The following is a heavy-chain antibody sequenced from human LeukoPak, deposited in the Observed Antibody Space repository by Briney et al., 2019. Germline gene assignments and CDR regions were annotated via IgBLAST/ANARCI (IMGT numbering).Heavy chain of an antibody. CDR1: GFTFSDYY. CDR3: ARDPRGITALVDYFDY. Sequence: GGSLRLSCAASGFTFSDYYMSWIRQAPGKGLEWVSYISSSGSAIYYADSVKGRFTISRDNAKNSLYLQMRSLRVEDTAVYCCARDPRGITALVDYFDYWGQGTLVTVSS. V-gene: IGHV3-11*01. J-gene: IGHJ4*02. D-gene: IGHD5-18*01. CDR2: ISSSGSAI.